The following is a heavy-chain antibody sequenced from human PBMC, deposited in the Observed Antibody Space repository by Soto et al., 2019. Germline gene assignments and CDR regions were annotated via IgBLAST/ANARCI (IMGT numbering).Heavy chain of an antibody. V-gene: IGHV4-34*01. CDR3: ARGVVVVAAVRRKYYYYWLDV. CDR1: GGSFSGYY. CDR2: TNHSGST. Sequence: SETLSLTCAVYGGSFSGYYWSWIRQPPGKGLEWIGETNHSGSTNYNPSLKSRVTIAVDTSKNQFSLKLSAVTAADTAVYYCARGVVVVAAVRRKYYYYWLDVWCQGTTVTASS. J-gene: IGHJ6*02. D-gene: IGHD2-15*01.